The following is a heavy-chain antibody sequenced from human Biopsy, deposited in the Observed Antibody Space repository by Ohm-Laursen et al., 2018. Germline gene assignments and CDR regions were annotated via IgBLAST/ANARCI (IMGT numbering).Heavy chain of an antibody. J-gene: IGHJ3*02. CDR3: AKHGSGWTGDDALHI. CDR2: ISYSGST. CDR1: GGSISGSS. Sequence: SDTLSLTCTVSGGSISGSSWSWIRQAPGRGLEWVGYISYSGSTSNNPSLKSRMTISVDTSKNKISLKETSVAAADTAVYYCAKHGSGWTGDDALHIWGQGTMVTVSS. D-gene: IGHD6-19*01. V-gene: IGHV4-59*08.